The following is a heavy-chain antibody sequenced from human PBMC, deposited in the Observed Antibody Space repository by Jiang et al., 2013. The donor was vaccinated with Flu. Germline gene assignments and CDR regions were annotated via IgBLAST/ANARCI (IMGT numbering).Heavy chain of an antibody. J-gene: IGHJ4*02. CDR2: INPNSGGT. CDR1: GYTFTGYY. V-gene: IGHV1-2*02. D-gene: IGHD3-22*01. Sequence: SGAEVKKPGASVKVSCKASGYTFTGYYMHWVRQAPGQGLEWMGWINPNSGGTNYAQKFQGRVTMTRDTSISTAYMELSRLRSDDTAVYYCTREVYYYDSSGYLDYWGQGTLVTVSS. CDR3: TREVYYYDSSGYLDY.